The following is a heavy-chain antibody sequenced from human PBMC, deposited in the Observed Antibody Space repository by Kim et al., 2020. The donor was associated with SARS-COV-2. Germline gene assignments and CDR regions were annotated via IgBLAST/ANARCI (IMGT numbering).Heavy chain of an antibody. CDR2: IFGGGGT. V-gene: IGHV3-66*01. CDR1: GFTVSNIY. D-gene: IGHD6-6*01. J-gene: IGHJ4*02. CDR3: AKGGSSSGRLYNFDY. Sequence: GGSLRLSCTASGFTVSNIYMTWVRQAPGKGLEWVSVIFGGGGTYHADSVKGRFIISRDNSKNTLYLQMSSLRAEDTAVYYCAKGGSSSGRLYNFDYWGQGTLVTVSS.